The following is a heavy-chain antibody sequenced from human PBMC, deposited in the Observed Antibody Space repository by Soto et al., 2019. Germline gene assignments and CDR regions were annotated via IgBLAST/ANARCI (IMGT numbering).Heavy chain of an antibody. D-gene: IGHD3-10*01. J-gene: IGHJ5*02. CDR2: ISGSGGST. CDR3: AKDLVRGVNWFDP. Sequence: EVQLLESGGGLGQPGGSLRLSCAASGFTFSSYAMSWVRPAPGKGLEWVSAISGSGGSTYYADAVKGRFTISRDNSKNTRYLQMTSLSAEDTAVYYCAKDLVRGVNWFDPWGQGTLVNVSS. CDR1: GFTFSSYA. V-gene: IGHV3-23*01.